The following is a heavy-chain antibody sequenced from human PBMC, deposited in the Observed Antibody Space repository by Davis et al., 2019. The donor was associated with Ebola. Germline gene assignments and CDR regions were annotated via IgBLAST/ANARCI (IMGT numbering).Heavy chain of an antibody. D-gene: IGHD6-13*01. V-gene: IGHV3-30*02. CDR1: GFTFSSYG. CDR3: AKDAQQGYFDY. Sequence: GESLKISCAAPGFTFSSYGMHWVRQAPGKGLEWVAFIRYDGGNKYYADSVKGRFTISRDNSKNTLYLQMNSLRAEDTAVYYCAKDAQQGYFDYWGQGTLVTVSS. J-gene: IGHJ4*02. CDR2: IRYDGGNK.